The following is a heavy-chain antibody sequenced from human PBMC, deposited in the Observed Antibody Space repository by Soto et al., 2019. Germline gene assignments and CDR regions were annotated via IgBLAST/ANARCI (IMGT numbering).Heavy chain of an antibody. D-gene: IGHD5-18*01. CDR1: GGSISSGGYY. Sequence: QVQLQESGPGLVKPSQTLSLTCTVSGGSISSGGYYWSWIRQHPGKGLEWIGYIYYSGSTYYNPSLKSRVNISVDTSKNQFSLKLSSVTAADTAVYYCARWNRELWFICAYWGQGTLVTVSS. J-gene: IGHJ4*02. V-gene: IGHV4-31*03. CDR3: ARWNRELWFICAY. CDR2: IYYSGST.